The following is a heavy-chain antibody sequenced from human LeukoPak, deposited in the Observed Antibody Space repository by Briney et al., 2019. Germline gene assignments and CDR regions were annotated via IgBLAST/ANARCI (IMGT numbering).Heavy chain of an antibody. J-gene: IGHJ4*02. CDR1: GFTFSNFW. CDR2: IKQDGSEK. CDR3: ARGRVDDY. V-gene: IGHV3-7*03. Sequence: GGSLRLSRAASGFTFSNFWMTWVRQAPEKGLEWVANIKQDGSEKYYVDSVKGRFTISRDNAKNSLYLQMNSLRAEDTAVYYCARGRVDDYWGQGALVTVSS.